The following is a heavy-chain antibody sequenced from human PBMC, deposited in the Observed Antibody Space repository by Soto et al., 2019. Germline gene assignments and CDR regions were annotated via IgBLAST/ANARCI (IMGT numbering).Heavy chain of an antibody. D-gene: IGHD3-3*01. J-gene: IGHJ3*02. CDR1: GFTFSSYA. CDR3: AKDGYYDFWSGYYNPDAFDI. CDR2: ISGSGGST. V-gene: IGHV3-23*01. Sequence: EVQLLESGGGLVQPGGSLRLSCAASGFTFSSYAMSWVRQAPGKGLEWVSAISGSGGSTYYADSVKGRFTISRDNSKNTLYLQMNSLRAEDMAVYYCAKDGYYDFWSGYYNPDAFDIWGQGTMVTVSS.